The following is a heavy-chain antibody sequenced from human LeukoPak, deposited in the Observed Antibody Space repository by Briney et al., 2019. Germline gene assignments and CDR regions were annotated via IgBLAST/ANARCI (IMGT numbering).Heavy chain of an antibody. V-gene: IGHV3-66*01. J-gene: IGHJ4*02. Sequence: PGGFLRLSCAASGFTVSSNYMSWVRQAPGKGLEWVSVIYSGGSTYYADSVKGRFTISRDNSKNTLYLQMNSLRAEDTAVYYCANPPICSSTSCYDPPRYWGQGTLVTVSS. CDR2: IYSGGST. D-gene: IGHD2-2*01. CDR3: ANPPICSSTSCYDPPRY. CDR1: GFTVSSNY.